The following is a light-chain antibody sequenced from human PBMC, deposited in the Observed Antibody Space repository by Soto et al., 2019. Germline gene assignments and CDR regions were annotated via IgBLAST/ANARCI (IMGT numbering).Light chain of an antibody. CDR2: CSF. J-gene: IGKJ1*01. CDR1: PSVTNC. V-gene: IGKV3D-15*01. CDR3: QQYVSSGT. Sequence: ERVMSRFRAPPSFSHGVRAPLSCRAIPSVTNCLALWQQKPGQPPRLLLYCSFNMAACLPPRFRGSGSGTDFTLTSSNLKPKNFAGYYGQQYVSSGTFGQGTKVDIK.